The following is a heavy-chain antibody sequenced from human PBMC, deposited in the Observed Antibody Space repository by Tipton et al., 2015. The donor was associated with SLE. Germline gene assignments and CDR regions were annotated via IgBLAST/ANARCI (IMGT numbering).Heavy chain of an antibody. Sequence: GLVKPSETLSLTCTVSGGSISSSSYYWGWIRQPPGKGLEWIGSIYYSGSTNYNPSLKSRVTISVDTSKNQFSLKLTSVTAADTAVYYCARGFRYSSGPGAYWGQGTLVTVSS. D-gene: IGHD3-22*01. CDR2: IYYSGST. V-gene: IGHV4-39*07. CDR3: ARGFRYSSGPGAY. J-gene: IGHJ4*02. CDR1: GGSISSSSYY.